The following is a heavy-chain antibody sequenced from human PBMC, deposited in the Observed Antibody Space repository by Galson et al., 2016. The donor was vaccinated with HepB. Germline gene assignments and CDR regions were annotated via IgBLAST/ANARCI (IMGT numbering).Heavy chain of an antibody. D-gene: IGHD1-26*01. V-gene: IGHV3-9*01. CDR2: ISWNSGSI. CDR3: AKEVLGATIDYYYGMDV. CDR1: GFTFDDYA. Sequence: SLRLSCAASGFTFDDYAMHWVRQAPGKGLEWVSGISWNSGSIGYADSVKGRFTISRDNAKKSLYLQMNSLRAEDTALYYCAKEVLGATIDYYYGMDVWGQGTTVTVSS. J-gene: IGHJ6*02.